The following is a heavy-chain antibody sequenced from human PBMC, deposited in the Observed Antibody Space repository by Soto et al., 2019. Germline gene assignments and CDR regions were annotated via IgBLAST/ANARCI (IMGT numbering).Heavy chain of an antibody. D-gene: IGHD2-21*01. Sequence: ASVKVSCKASGYTFTSYGIHWVRQAPGQRLEWTGWINAGNGNTKYSEKFQDRVTITRDTSASTAYLELSSLRSEDTAVYYCAREGGEIIPADIGCGYGMDVWGQGTTVTVSS. V-gene: IGHV1-3*01. CDR3: AREGGEIIPADIGCGYGMDV. J-gene: IGHJ6*02. CDR1: GYTFTSYG. CDR2: INAGNGNT.